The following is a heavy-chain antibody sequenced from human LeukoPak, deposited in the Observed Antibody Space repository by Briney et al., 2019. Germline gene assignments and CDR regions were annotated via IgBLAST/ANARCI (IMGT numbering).Heavy chain of an antibody. CDR1: GFIFSDYY. V-gene: IGHV3-7*01. CDR3: ARDYGGNSWLLYYFDY. J-gene: IGHJ4*02. CDR2: IKQDGSEK. D-gene: IGHD4-23*01. Sequence: PGGSLRLSCAASGFIFSDYYMSWIRQAPGKGLEWVANIKQDGSEKYYVDSVKGRFTISRDNAKNSLYLQMNSLRAEDTAVYYCARDYGGNSWLLYYFDYWGQGTLVTVSS.